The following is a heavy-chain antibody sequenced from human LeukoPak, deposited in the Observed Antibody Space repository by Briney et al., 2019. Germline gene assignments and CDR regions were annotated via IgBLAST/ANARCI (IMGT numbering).Heavy chain of an antibody. V-gene: IGHV3-33*01. Sequence: GGSLRLSCAGSGSTFGGYGMHWFRQTPGKGLEWVAVIAYDGSRAFYADSVKGRFTISRDNSKNTMSVQMDGLRAEDTAVYYCTRYNNDHFDYWGQGTLVTVSS. CDR2: IAYDGSRA. J-gene: IGHJ4*02. CDR1: GSTFGGYG. D-gene: IGHD1-14*01. CDR3: TRYNNDHFDY.